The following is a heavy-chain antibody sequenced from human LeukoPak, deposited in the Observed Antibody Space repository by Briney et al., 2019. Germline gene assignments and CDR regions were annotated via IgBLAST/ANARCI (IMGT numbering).Heavy chain of an antibody. CDR2: TYYRYKWYN. Sequence: SQTLSVTCAISGDSVSSKNGAWNWIRQSPSRGLEWLGRTYYRYKWYNYYAVSIQSRITINPDTSKNQFSLQLNSVTAEDTAVYYGARDVVTSGWYTFDYWGQGTLVTVST. CDR3: ARDVVTSGWYTFDY. V-gene: IGHV6-1*01. D-gene: IGHD6-19*01. CDR1: GDSVSSKNGA. J-gene: IGHJ4*02.